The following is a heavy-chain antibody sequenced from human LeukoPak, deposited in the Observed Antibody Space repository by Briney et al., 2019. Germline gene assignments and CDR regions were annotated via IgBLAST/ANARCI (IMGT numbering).Heavy chain of an antibody. CDR1: GFTFSSYG. J-gene: IGHJ6*02. D-gene: IGHD2-2*01. CDR2: IRYDGSNK. V-gene: IGHV3-30*02. CDR3: AKDPLRYSSTSVYGLDV. Sequence: HPGGSLRLSCAASGFTFSSYGMHWVRQAPGKGLEWVAFIRYDGSNKYYADSVRGRLTISRDNSKNTLYLQMNNLRAEDTAVYYCAKDPLRYSSTSVYGLDVWGQGTTVIVSS.